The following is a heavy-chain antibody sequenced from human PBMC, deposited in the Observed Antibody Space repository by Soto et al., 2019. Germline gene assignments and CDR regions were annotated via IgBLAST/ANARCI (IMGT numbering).Heavy chain of an antibody. CDR1: GGNRYT. CDR3: ARDSGRSDVVPAAISAMDV. Sequence: VQLVQSGAEVKKPGSSVKVSCKGSGGNRYTITWVRQAPGQGLEWMGRIILMFGIATYAQNFQGRVTISADKSTSTAYMELSSLRSEDTAVYYCARDSGRSDVVPAAISAMDVWGQGTTVTVSS. J-gene: IGHJ6*02. CDR2: IILMFGIA. D-gene: IGHD2-2*01. V-gene: IGHV1-69*08.